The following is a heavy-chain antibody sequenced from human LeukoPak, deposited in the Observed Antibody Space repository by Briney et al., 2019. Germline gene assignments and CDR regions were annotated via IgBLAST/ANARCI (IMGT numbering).Heavy chain of an antibody. CDR3: ARSRNDYYYYYGMDV. CDR2: IKQDGSEK. V-gene: IGHV3-7*01. CDR1: GFTFSSYW. Sequence: GGSLRLSCAASGFTFSSYWMSWVRQAPGKGLEWVANIKQDGSEKYYVDSVKGRFTIPRDNAKNSLYLQMNSLRAEDTAVYYCARSRNDYYYYYGMDVWGQGTTVTVSS. J-gene: IGHJ6*02.